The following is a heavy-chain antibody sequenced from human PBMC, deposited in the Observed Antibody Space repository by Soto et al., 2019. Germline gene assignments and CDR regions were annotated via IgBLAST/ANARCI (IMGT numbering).Heavy chain of an antibody. V-gene: IGHV3-23*01. J-gene: IGHJ4*02. D-gene: IGHD3-16*01. Sequence: VGSLRLSCAVSGVTFRGYAMSWVRQAPGKGLEWVSAISGSGGSTYYADSVKGRFTISRDNSKNTLYLQMNSLRAEDTAVDYCAKVSELGPPDYWGQGTLVTGSS. CDR3: AKVSELGPPDY. CDR1: GVTFRGYA. CDR2: ISGSGGST.